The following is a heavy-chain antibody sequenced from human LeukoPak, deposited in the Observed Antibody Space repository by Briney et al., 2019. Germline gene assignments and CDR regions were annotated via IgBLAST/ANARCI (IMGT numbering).Heavy chain of an antibody. D-gene: IGHD6-19*01. Sequence: TGGSLRLSCAASGSTFSSYAMSWVRQAPGKGLEWVSGISSTGGSTYYADSVKGRFTISRDNSKNTLYLQMNSLTAEDTAVYYCARGYSSLDPWGQGTLVTVSS. J-gene: IGHJ5*02. CDR2: ISSTGGST. CDR3: ARGYSSLDP. CDR1: GSTFSSYA. V-gene: IGHV3-23*01.